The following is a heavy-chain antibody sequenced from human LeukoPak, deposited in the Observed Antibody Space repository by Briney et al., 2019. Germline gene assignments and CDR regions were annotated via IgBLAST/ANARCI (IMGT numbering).Heavy chain of an antibody. CDR1: GYTFTNYA. V-gene: IGHV1-3*01. Sequence: ASVKVSCKGSGYTFTNYAVHWVRQAPGQRLEWLGWINPGNGDTKYSQNFQGRVTVTSDTSAATAYVELNSLTSEDTAVYYCARERWHCRVNCYSVYYYARDVWGQGTTVTVSS. J-gene: IGHJ6*02. CDR3: ARERWHCRVNCYSVYYYARDV. D-gene: IGHD2-15*01. CDR2: INPGNGDT.